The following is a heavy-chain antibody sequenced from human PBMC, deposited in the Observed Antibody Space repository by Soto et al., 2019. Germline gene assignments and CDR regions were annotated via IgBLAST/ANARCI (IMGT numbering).Heavy chain of an antibody. CDR2: ISYDGSNK. V-gene: IGHV3-30*18. Sequence: QVQLVESGGGVVQPGRSLRLSCAASGFTFSSYGMHWVRQAPGKGLEWVAVISYDGSNKYYADSVKGRFTISRDNSKNTLDLQMKSLRAEDTAVYYCAKDVVVGATTGLGDYYYYYGMDVWGQGTTVTVSS. J-gene: IGHJ6*02. CDR3: AKDVVVGATTGLGDYYYYYGMDV. CDR1: GFTFSSYG. D-gene: IGHD1-26*01.